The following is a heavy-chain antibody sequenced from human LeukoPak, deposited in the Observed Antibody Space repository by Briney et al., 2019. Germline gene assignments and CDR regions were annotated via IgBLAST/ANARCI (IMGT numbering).Heavy chain of an antibody. CDR1: GFTFSSYA. D-gene: IGHD1-14*01. V-gene: IGHV3-23*01. J-gene: IGHJ4*02. Sequence: GGSLRLSCAASGFTFSSYAMSWVRQAPGKGLEWVSAISGSGGSTYYADSVKGRFTISRDNSKNTLYLQMNSLRAEDTAVYYCAKDPPRGVYRNQHGGYFDYWGQGTLVTVSS. CDR2: ISGSGGST. CDR3: AKDPPRGVYRNQHGGYFDY.